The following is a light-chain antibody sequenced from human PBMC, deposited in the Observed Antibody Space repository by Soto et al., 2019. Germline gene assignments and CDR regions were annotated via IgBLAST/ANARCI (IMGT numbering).Light chain of an antibody. CDR3: SSYASTSTLL. J-gene: IGLJ2*01. Sequence: QSALTQPASVSGSPGQSITISCTGTSSDVGGYEYVSWYQQHPGKAPKLMIYEVSNRPSGVSNRFSGSKSGNTASLTISGLQAEDEADYYCSSYASTSTLLFGGGTNLTVL. CDR2: EVS. CDR1: SSDVGGYEY. V-gene: IGLV2-14*01.